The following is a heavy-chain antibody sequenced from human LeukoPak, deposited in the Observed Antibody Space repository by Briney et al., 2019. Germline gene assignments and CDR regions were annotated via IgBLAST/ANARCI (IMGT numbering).Heavy chain of an antibody. CDR1: SGSISSSSHY. Sequence: SETLSLTCTVSSGSISSSSHYWAWIRQPAGTGLEWIGTIFHDGSTYYNPSLKSRVTISVDTSTNQFSLNVASVTAADTAVYYCASHRGLLWFGDLTGFDYWGQGTLARVS. D-gene: IGHD3-10*01. CDR3: ASHRGLLWFGDLTGFDY. CDR2: IFHDGST. J-gene: IGHJ4*02. V-gene: IGHV4-39*01.